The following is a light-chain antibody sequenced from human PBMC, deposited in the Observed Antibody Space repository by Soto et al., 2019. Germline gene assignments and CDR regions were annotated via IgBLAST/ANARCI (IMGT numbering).Light chain of an antibody. J-gene: IGKJ3*01. CDR3: QKYNSALVFT. CDR2: AAS. V-gene: IGKV1-27*01. CDR1: QGISNY. Sequence: DIQMTQSPSSLSASVGDRVTITCRASQGISNYLAWYQQKPGKVPKLLIYAASTLQSGVPSRFSGSRSWSDFTLTISSLQPEDGATYYCQKYNSALVFTFGPGTKVHIK.